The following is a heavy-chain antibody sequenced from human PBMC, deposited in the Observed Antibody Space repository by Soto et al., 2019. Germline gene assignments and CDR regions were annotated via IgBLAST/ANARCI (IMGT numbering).Heavy chain of an antibody. CDR3: ASVIVGVPAADYYFDY. CDR2: INHSGST. CDR1: GGSFSGYY. D-gene: IGHD2-2*01. Sequence: QVQLQQWGAGMLKPSETLSLTCAVYGGSFSGYYWSWIRQPPGKGLEWIGEINHSGSTNYNPSIKRRVTISVVTSNNQFTLKLCSVTAADTAVYYCASVIVGVPAADYYFDYWGQGTLVTVSS. V-gene: IGHV4-34*01. J-gene: IGHJ4*02.